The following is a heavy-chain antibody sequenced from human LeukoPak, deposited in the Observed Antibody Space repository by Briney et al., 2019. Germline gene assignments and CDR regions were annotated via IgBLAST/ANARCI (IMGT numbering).Heavy chain of an antibody. D-gene: IGHD2-15*01. J-gene: IGHJ6*02. CDR3: ARRMAATPHYYGMDV. Sequence: GGSLRLSCAASGFTVSNNYMTWVRQAPGKGLEWVSVTFGGGRTYYADSVKGRCTVSRDSSKNTLYLQMNIMRAEDTAVYYCARRMAATPHYYGMDVWGQGTTVIVSS. CDR2: TFGGGRT. CDR1: GFTVSNNY. V-gene: IGHV3-66*01.